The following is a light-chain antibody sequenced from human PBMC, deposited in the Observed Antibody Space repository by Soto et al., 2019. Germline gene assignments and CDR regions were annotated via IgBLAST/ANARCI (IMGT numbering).Light chain of an antibody. Sequence: SHSPSSLSESVGDIVTITCLASQTIDSWLAWYQQRPGKPPNLLIYKASTLASGVPSRFSGSGSGTEFTLTINSLQPDDFATYYCQQYHIYSGTFGQGTKVDIK. CDR1: QTIDSW. CDR3: QQYHIYSGT. J-gene: IGKJ1*01. V-gene: IGKV1-5*03. CDR2: KAS.